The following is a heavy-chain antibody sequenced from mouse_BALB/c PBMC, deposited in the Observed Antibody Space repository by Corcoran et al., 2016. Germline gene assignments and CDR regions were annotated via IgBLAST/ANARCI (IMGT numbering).Heavy chain of an antibody. Sequence: QNQLVQSGPELKKPGETVKISCKASGYTFTNNGMNWVRQAPGKGLKWMGWINTYTGEPTYADDFKGRFAFSLEASASTAYLQINNLKNEDTATYFCAREPYAMDYWGQGTSVTVSS. J-gene: IGHJ4*01. CDR1: GYTFTNNG. CDR2: INTYTGEP. V-gene: IGHV9-3-1*01. CDR3: AREPYAMDY.